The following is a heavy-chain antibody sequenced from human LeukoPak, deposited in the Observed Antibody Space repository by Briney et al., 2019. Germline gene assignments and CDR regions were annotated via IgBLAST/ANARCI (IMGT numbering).Heavy chain of an antibody. V-gene: IGHV3-7*03. CDR2: VNRDGSEI. J-gene: IGHJ6*02. CDR1: GFTFSNYW. CDR3: ARNNGMDV. Sequence: PGGSLRLSCAASGFTFSNYWMTWVRQVPGRGPEWAANVNRDGSEIYYLDSVKGRFTISKDNAKNSLYLQMNSLRAEDTALYHCARNNGMDVWGQGTTVIVSS.